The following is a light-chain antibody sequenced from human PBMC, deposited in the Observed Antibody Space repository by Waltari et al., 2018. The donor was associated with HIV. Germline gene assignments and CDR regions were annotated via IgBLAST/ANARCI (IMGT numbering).Light chain of an antibody. CDR3: SSKSTIYFGVL. V-gene: IGLV2-23*02. J-gene: IGLJ2*01. CDR2: DVD. CDR1: SNDIGFTTL. Sequence: QSALSQPASVSGRPGQSITISCTASSNDIGFTTLVSWYQHHPGKAPKLIIFDVDKRPSGISERFSGSKSGYTASLTISGLRTEDEADYFCSSKSTIYFGVLFGGGTTLTVL.